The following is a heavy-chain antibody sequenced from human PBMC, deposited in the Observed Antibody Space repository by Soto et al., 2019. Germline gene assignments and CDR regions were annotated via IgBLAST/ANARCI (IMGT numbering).Heavy chain of an antibody. D-gene: IGHD2-2*01. Sequence: GESLKISCKGSGYSFTSYWIGWVRQMPGKSLEWMGIIYPGDSDTRYSPSFQGQVTISADKSISTAYLQWSSLKASDTAMYYCASASDIVVVPAAYYYYGMDVWGQGTTVTVSS. J-gene: IGHJ6*02. CDR2: IYPGDSDT. CDR3: ASASDIVVVPAAYYYYGMDV. CDR1: GYSFTSYW. V-gene: IGHV5-51*01.